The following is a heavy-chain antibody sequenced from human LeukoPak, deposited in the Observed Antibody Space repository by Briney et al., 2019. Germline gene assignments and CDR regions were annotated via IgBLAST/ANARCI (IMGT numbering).Heavy chain of an antibody. CDR1: GGTFSSYA. CDR2: IIPILGIA. D-gene: IGHD1-26*01. V-gene: IGHV1-69*04. Sequence: ASVKVSCKASGGTFSSYAISWVRQAPGQGLEWMGRIIPILGIANYAQKFQGRVTITADKSTSTAYMELSSLRSEDTAVYYCAKDLDPKEYRGATAYWGQGTLVTVSS. J-gene: IGHJ4*02. CDR3: AKDLDPKEYRGATAY.